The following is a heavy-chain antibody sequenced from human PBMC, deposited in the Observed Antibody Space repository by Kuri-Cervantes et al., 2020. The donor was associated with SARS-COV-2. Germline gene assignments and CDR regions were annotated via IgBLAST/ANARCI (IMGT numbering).Heavy chain of an antibody. V-gene: IGHV3-11*04. Sequence: GESLKISCAASGFTFSDYYMSWIRQAPGKGLEWVSYISSSGSTIYYADSVKGRFTISRDNAKNSLYLLMNTLRAEDTAVYYCAKAVDPGDSGTPQDFDYWGQGTLVTVSS. CDR1: GFTFSDYY. D-gene: IGHD3-10*01. CDR2: ISSSGSTI. CDR3: AKAVDPGDSGTPQDFDY. J-gene: IGHJ4*02.